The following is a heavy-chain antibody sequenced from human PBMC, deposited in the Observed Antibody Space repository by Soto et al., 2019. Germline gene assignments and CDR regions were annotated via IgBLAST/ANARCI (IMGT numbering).Heavy chain of an antibody. CDR2: IYYNGNT. Sequence: QLQLQESGPGLVKPSETLSLTCTVSGGSISSSSYYWGWIRQPPGKGLEWIGSIYYNGNTYYNPSLKSRVTISVDTSKIQFSLKLSSVTAADTAVYYCVRPYYGPGSYYFSPPLGWFDPWGQGTLVTVSS. J-gene: IGHJ5*02. D-gene: IGHD3-10*01. CDR1: GGSISSSSYY. V-gene: IGHV4-39*01. CDR3: VRPYYGPGSYYFSPPLGWFDP.